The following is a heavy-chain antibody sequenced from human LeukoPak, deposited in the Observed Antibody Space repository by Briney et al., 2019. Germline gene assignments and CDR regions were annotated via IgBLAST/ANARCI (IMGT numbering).Heavy chain of an antibody. J-gene: IGHJ3*02. Sequence: GGSLRLSCAASGFIFSAYGTHWVRQAPGKGLEWLAVIWYDGSSKYYSYSVKGRFTISRDNSKNTLYMQMNNLRVEDTAVYFCARDNRYTGNYLDAFDIWGQGTLVTVSS. CDR2: IWYDGSSK. D-gene: IGHD3-16*02. CDR3: ARDNRYTGNYLDAFDI. V-gene: IGHV3-33*01. CDR1: GFIFSAYG.